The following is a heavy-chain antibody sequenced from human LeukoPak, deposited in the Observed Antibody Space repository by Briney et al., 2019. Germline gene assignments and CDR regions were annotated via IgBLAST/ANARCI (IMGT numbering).Heavy chain of an antibody. D-gene: IGHD2-2*01. J-gene: IGHJ5*02. CDR3: ASRYCSSTSCHDWFDP. CDR2: IIPIFGTA. V-gene: IGHV1-69*13. Sequence: ASVKVSCKASGGTFGSYAISWVRQAPGQGLEWMGGIIPIFGTANYAQKFQGRVTITADESTSTAYMGLSSLRSEDTAVYYCASRYCSSTSCHDWFDPWGQGTLVTVSS. CDR1: GGTFGSYA.